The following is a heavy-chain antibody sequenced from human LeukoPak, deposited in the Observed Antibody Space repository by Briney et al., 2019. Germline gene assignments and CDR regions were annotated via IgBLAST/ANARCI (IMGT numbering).Heavy chain of an antibody. CDR1: GFTFSSYG. V-gene: IGHV3-30*02. CDR2: IRYDGSNK. CDR3: ARRGVAYYDFWSGYFDY. J-gene: IGHJ4*02. Sequence: QPGGSLRLSCAASGFTFSSYGMHWVRQAPGKGLEWVAFIRYDGSNKYYADSVKGRFTISRDNSKNTLYLQMNSLRAEDTAVYYCARRGVAYYDFWSGYFDYWGQGTLVTVSS. D-gene: IGHD3-3*01.